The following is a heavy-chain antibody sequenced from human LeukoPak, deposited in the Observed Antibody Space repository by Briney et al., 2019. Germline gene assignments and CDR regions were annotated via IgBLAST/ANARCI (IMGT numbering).Heavy chain of an antibody. CDR1: GGSISSYY. CDR3: ARLRDYSDY. V-gene: IGHV4-59*08. CDR2: IYYSGST. Sequence: PSETLSLTCTVSGGSISSYYWSWIRQPPGKGLEWIGYIYYSGSTNYNPSLKSRVTISVDTSKNQFSLKLSSVTAADTAVYYCARLRDYSDYWGQGTLVTVSS. J-gene: IGHJ4*02.